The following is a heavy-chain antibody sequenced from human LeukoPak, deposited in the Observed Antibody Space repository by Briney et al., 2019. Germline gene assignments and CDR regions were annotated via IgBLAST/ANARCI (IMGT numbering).Heavy chain of an antibody. Sequence: SETLSLTCSVSGGSISSSNYYWSWIRQPAGKGLEWIGRIYTRESTNYNPSLKSRVTISVDTSRNQFSLKLSSVTAADTAVYYCARGLWFGDENPPYFDYWGQGILVTVSS. CDR3: ARGLWFGDENPPYFDY. CDR1: GGSISSSNYY. V-gene: IGHV4-61*02. D-gene: IGHD3-10*01. J-gene: IGHJ4*02. CDR2: IYTREST.